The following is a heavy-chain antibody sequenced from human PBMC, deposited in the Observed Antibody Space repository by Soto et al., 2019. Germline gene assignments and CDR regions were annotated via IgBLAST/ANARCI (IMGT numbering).Heavy chain of an antibody. Sequence: GGSLRLSCAASGFTFSSYWMSWVRQAPGKGLEWVANIKQDGSEKYYVDSVKGRFTISRDNAKNSLYLQMNSLRAEDTAVYYCARDLAESYFAYWGQGTLVPASP. CDR2: IKQDGSEK. CDR3: ARDLAESYFAY. J-gene: IGHJ4*02. CDR1: GFTFSSYW. V-gene: IGHV3-7*01.